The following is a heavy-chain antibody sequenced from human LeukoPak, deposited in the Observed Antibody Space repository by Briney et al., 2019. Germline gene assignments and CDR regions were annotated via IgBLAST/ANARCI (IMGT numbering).Heavy chain of an antibody. V-gene: IGHV3-30*03. D-gene: IGHD3-22*01. CDR3: ASNRREYYYDSSGFN. CDR1: GFTFSNYA. J-gene: IGHJ4*02. CDR2: ISYDGSNK. Sequence: PGGSLRLSCAASGFTFSNYAMSWVRQGPGKGLEWVAVISYDGSNKYYADSVKGRFTISRDNSKNTLYLQMNSLRAEDTAVYYCASNRREYYYDSSGFNWGQGTLVTVSS.